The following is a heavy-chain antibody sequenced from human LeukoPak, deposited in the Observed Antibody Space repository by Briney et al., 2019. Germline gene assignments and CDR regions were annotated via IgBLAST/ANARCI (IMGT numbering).Heavy chain of an antibody. J-gene: IGHJ4*02. CDR1: GYTFTSYY. V-gene: IGHV1-46*01. CDR3: ARGYGLGYFDY. D-gene: IGHD5-18*01. Sequence: GASVKVSCKASGYTFTSYYIHWVRQAPGQGPEWMGIINPNGGSASYAQKFQGRITMTRDTSTSTVYMELTSLRSEDTAVYYCARGYGLGYFDYWGQGTLVTVSS. CDR2: INPNGGSA.